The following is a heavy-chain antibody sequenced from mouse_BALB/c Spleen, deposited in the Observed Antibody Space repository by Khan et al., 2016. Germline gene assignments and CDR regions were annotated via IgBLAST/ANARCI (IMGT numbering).Heavy chain of an antibody. CDR2: IYPGDGST. V-gene: IGHV1S56*01. CDR1: GYISTSSY. J-gene: IGHJ2*01. Sequence: QVQLQQSGPELVKPGTSAKMPCKASGYISTSSYIQWVKQRPGQGLEWIGWIYPGDGSTNYNEKFKGKTTLTADKSFTTAYMLLSSLTSEDSVIYFWARDQASRPDYWCHDTTLTVCS. CDR3: ARDQASRPDY. D-gene: IGHD3-2*02.